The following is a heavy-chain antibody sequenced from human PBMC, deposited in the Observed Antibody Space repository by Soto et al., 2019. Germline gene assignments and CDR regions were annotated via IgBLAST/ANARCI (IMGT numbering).Heavy chain of an antibody. D-gene: IGHD2-2*03. CDR2: IDPSDSYT. V-gene: IGHV5-10-1*01. CDR3: ARPGYCSSTSCTHYGMDV. J-gene: IGHJ6*02. Sequence: PXESLKRCWKCSGNSFTNYWISLVRKMPGKGLEWMGRIDPSDSYTNYSPSFQGHVTISADKSISTAYLQWSSLKASDTAMYYCARPGYCSSTSCTHYGMDVWGQGTTVTVSS. CDR1: GNSFTNYW.